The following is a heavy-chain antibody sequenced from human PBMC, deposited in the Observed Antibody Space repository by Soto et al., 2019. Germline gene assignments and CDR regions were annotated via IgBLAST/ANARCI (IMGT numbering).Heavy chain of an antibody. CDR2: SSGSGSRT. J-gene: IGHJ5*02. D-gene: IGHD2-2*01. CDR1: GFTFSHFA. V-gene: IGHV3-23*01. CDR3: AKGGRVGISSTLDP. Sequence: PGESLRLSCAASGFTFSHFAMSWVRQRPGKGLEWISGSSGSGSRTYDTDSVQGRFSIAIDNPNSTMYLQMDSLRVEDTAVYYCAKGGRVGISSTLDPWGQGTLVTVSS.